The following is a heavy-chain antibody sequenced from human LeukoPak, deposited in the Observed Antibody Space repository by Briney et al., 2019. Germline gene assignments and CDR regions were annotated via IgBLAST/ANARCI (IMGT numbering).Heavy chain of an antibody. J-gene: IGHJ5*02. CDR3: ARPAYCSSTSSTPPTNNWFDP. D-gene: IGHD2-2*01. CDR2: IYYSGST. Sequence: SETLSLTCIVSDGSISCSRYYWGWIRQPPGKGLEWIGSIYYSGSTNYNPSLKSRVTISVDTSNNQFSLKLSSVTAADTAVYYCARPAYCSSTSSTPPTNNWFDPWGQGTLVTVSS. V-gene: IGHV4-39*01. CDR1: DGSISCSRYY.